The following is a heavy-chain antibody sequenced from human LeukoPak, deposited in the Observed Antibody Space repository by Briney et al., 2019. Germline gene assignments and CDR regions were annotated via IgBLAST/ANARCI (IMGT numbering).Heavy chain of an antibody. D-gene: IGHD2-8*01. Sequence: SETLSLTCSVSGASISSDYWSWIRQPPGKGLEWIGHIYYSGSTNYNPSLKSRVTISVDTSKNQFSLKLSSVTAADTAVYYCARAPLIYYYYMDVWGKGTTVTVSS. CDR3: ARAPLIYYYYMDV. CDR2: IYYSGST. V-gene: IGHV4-59*08. J-gene: IGHJ6*03. CDR1: GASISSDY.